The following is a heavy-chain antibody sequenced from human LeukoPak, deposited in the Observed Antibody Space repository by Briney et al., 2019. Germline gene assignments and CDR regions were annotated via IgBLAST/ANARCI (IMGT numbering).Heavy chain of an antibody. CDR1: VFTFSSYA. CDR3: AKVEGVNIVVVPAATTSFDY. J-gene: IGHJ4*02. CDR2: ISGSGGST. Sequence: PGGSLRLSCAASVFTFSSYAMSWVHQAPGKGLEWVSAISGSGGSTYYADSVKGRFTISRDNSKNTLYLQMNSLRAEDTAVYYCAKVEGVNIVVVPAATTSFDYWGQGPLVTVSS. D-gene: IGHD2-2*01. V-gene: IGHV3-23*01.